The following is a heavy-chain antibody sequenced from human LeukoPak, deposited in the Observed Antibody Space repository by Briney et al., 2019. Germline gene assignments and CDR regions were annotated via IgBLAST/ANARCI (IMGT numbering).Heavy chain of an antibody. Sequence: GGSLRLSCAASGFTFSGSTMHWVRQTSGKGLEWVGRIRSKANSYATAYAASVKGRFTISRDDSKNTAYLQMNSLKTEDTAVYYCTTVITTMVWGQGTLVTVSS. CDR2: IRSKANSYAT. CDR3: TTVITTMV. CDR1: GFTFSGST. J-gene: IGHJ4*02. D-gene: IGHD5-18*01. V-gene: IGHV3-73*01.